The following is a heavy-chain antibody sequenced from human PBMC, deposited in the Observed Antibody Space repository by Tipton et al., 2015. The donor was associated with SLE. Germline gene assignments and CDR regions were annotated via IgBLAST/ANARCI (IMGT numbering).Heavy chain of an antibody. Sequence: TLSLTCTVSGGSISSSSYYWAWIRQPPGKGLEWIGSIYYSGSTYYNPSLESRVTISVDTSKNQFSLKRSSVTAADTAVFYCAHANWGTNFDYWGQGTLVTVSS. CDR3: AHANWGTNFDY. D-gene: IGHD7-27*01. V-gene: IGHV4-39*07. CDR1: GGSISSSSYY. CDR2: IYYSGST. J-gene: IGHJ4*02.